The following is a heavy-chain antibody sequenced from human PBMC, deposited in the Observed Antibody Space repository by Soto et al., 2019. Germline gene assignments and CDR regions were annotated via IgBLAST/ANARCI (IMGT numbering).Heavy chain of an antibody. D-gene: IGHD3-16*01. CDR3: AKDRMRGRGEYYFDY. V-gene: IGHV3-23*01. J-gene: IGHJ4*02. CDR1: GFTFSSYA. CDR2: ISGSGGST. Sequence: LRLSCAASGFTFSSYAMSWVRQAPGKGLEWVSAISGSGGSTYYADSVKGRFTISRDNSKNTLYLQMNSLRAEDTAVYYCAKDRMRGRGEYYFDYWGQGTLVTVSS.